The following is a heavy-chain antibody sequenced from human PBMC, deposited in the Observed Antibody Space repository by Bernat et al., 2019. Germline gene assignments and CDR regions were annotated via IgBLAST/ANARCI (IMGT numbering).Heavy chain of an antibody. Sequence: EVQLVESGGGLVEPGGSLRLSCAASGFTFSDYDMHWVRQSAGKGLEWVSAIGTGGDTYYPGSVKGRFTISRENAKNSLYLQMNSLRAEDTAVYDCARERQLEQLDACDIWGQGTMVIVSS. J-gene: IGHJ3*02. CDR1: GFTFSDYD. CDR3: ARERQLEQLDACDI. D-gene: IGHD1/OR15-1a*01. CDR2: IGTGGDT. V-gene: IGHV3-13*01.